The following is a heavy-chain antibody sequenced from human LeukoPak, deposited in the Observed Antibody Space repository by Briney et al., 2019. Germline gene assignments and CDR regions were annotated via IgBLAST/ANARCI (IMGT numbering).Heavy chain of an antibody. D-gene: IGHD3-22*01. Sequence: ASVKVSCKTSGYTFTTYGIIWVRQAPGQGLEWMGWINPNSGVTHYAQKFQGRVTMTRDTSISTAYMELNRLTSDDTAVYYCARDREGYYDSSNYYSHIFDYWGQGTLVTVSS. CDR2: INPNSGVT. V-gene: IGHV1-2*02. J-gene: IGHJ4*02. CDR1: GYTFTTYG. CDR3: ARDREGYYDSSNYYSHIFDY.